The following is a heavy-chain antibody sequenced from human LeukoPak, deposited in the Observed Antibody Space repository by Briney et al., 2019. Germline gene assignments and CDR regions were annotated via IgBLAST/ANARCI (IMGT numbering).Heavy chain of an antibody. D-gene: IGHD2-2*01. J-gene: IGHJ6*02. V-gene: IGHV1-2*06. Sequence: ASVKVSCKASGYTFTGYYMHWERQAPGQGLEWMGRINPNSGGTNYAQKFQGRVTMTRDTSISTAYMELSRLRSDDTAVYYCARLGEIVVPAAMAYYYYGMDVWGQGTTVTVSS. CDR2: INPNSGGT. CDR1: GYTFTGYY. CDR3: ARLGEIVVPAAMAYYYYGMDV.